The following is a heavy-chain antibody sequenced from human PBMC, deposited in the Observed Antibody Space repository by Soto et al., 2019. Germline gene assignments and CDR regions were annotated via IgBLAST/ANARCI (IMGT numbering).Heavy chain of an antibody. J-gene: IGHJ4*02. CDR1: GFTFSSYG. CDR3: ARDIAAAGTPRAFDY. V-gene: IGHV3-33*01. Sequence: GGSLRLSCAASGFTFSSYGMHWVRQAPGKGLEWVAVIWYDGSNKYYADSVKGRFTISRDNSKNTLYLQMNSLRAEDTAVYYCARDIAAAGTPRAFDYWGQGTLVTVSS. D-gene: IGHD6-13*01. CDR2: IWYDGSNK.